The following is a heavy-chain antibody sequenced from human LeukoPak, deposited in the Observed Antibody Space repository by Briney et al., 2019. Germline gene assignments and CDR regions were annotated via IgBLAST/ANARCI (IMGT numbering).Heavy chain of an antibody. CDR2: ISGSGGNT. CDR1: GFSFSSYA. J-gene: IGHJ4*02. V-gene: IGHV3-23*01. D-gene: IGHD3-16*01. CDR3: LGDFDY. Sequence: PGGSLRLSCAASGFSFSSYAMTWVRQAPGKGLEWVSAISGSGGNTYYADSVRGRFTISRDNSKNTLYLQMNSLRTEDTAVYYCLGDFDYWGQGTLVTVSS.